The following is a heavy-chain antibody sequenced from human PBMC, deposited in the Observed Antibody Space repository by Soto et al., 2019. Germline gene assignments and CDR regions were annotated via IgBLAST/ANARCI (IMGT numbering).Heavy chain of an antibody. Sequence: GGSLRLSCAASGFTFSSYGMHWVRQAPGKGLEWVAVIWYDGSNKYYADSVKGRFTISRDNSKNTLYLQMNSLRAEDTAVYYCARGYYYDSSGNPGYFDYWGQGTLVTVSS. J-gene: IGHJ4*02. CDR3: ARGYYYDSSGNPGYFDY. D-gene: IGHD3-22*01. V-gene: IGHV3-33*01. CDR2: IWYDGSNK. CDR1: GFTFSSYG.